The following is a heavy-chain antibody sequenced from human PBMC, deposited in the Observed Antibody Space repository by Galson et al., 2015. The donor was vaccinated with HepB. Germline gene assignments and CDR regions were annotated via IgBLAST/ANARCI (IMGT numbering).Heavy chain of an antibody. D-gene: IGHD3-22*01. Sequence: QSGAEVKKPGESLKISCKGSGYSFTSYWIGWVRQMPGKGLGWMGIIYPGDSDTRYSPSFQGQVTISADKSISTAYLQWSSLKASDTAMYYCARIQRYYYDSSGRDFDYWGQGTLVTVSS. J-gene: IGHJ4*02. V-gene: IGHV5-51*01. CDR2: IYPGDSDT. CDR3: ARIQRYYYDSSGRDFDY. CDR1: GYSFTSYW.